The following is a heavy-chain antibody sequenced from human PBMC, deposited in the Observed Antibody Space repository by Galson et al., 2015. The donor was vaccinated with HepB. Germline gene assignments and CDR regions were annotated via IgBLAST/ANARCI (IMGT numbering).Heavy chain of an antibody. D-gene: IGHD5-24*01. Sequence: SVKVSCKASGGTFSSYTISWVRQAPGQGLEWMGRIIPILGIANYAQKFQGRVTITADKSTSTAYMELSSLRSEDTAVYYCARTRVENGYNIDYWGQGTLVTVSS. CDR2: IIPILGIA. V-gene: IGHV1-69*02. J-gene: IGHJ4*02. CDR3: ARTRVENGYNIDY. CDR1: GGTFSSYT.